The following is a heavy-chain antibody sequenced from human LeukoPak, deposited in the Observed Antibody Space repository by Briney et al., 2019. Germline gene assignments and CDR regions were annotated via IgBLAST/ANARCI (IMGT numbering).Heavy chain of an antibody. CDR1: GYNFINHW. D-gene: IGHD2-15*01. CDR3: ARYCSGSSCFHYGMDV. Sequence: GESLKISCKGSGYNFINHWIGWVRQMPGKGLEWMGIIYPGDSETRYSPSFQGQVTISDDKSISTAYLQWSSLKASDTAMYYCARYCSGSSCFHYGMDVWGPGTTVTVSS. J-gene: IGHJ6*02. V-gene: IGHV5-51*01. CDR2: IYPGDSET.